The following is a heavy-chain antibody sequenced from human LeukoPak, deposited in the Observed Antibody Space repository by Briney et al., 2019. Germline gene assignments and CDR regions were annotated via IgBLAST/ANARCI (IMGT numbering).Heavy chain of an antibody. CDR1: GFTFSSYA. CDR2: ISGCGGST. J-gene: IGHJ3*02. Sequence: PGGSLRLSCAASGFTFSSYAMNWVRQAPGKGLEWVSAISGCGGSTYYADSVKGRFTISRDNSKNTLYLQMNSLRAEDTAVYYCAKDRTAEKYYYDSIDAFDIWGQGTMVTVSS. D-gene: IGHD3-22*01. CDR3: AKDRTAEKYYYDSIDAFDI. V-gene: IGHV3-23*01.